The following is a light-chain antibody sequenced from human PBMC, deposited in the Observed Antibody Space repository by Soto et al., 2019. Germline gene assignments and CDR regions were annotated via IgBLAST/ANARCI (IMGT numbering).Light chain of an antibody. CDR2: AAS. CDR3: QQHNSYPLT. V-gene: IGKV1-9*01. Sequence: DIQLTQSPSFLSASVGDRVTITCRASQGISRYLAWYQQKPGKAPKLLIYAASTLQSGVPSRFSGSGSGTEFTLTISSLQSEDFATYYCQQHNSYPLTFGGGTKVEIK. CDR1: QGISRY. J-gene: IGKJ4*02.